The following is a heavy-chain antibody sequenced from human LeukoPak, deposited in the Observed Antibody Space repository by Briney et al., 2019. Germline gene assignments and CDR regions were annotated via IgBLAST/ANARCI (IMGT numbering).Heavy chain of an antibody. CDR3: ARDRRRSYGRSGYTD. V-gene: IGHV1-69*05. CDR2: IIPIFGTA. D-gene: IGHD3-22*01. J-gene: IGHJ4*02. CDR1: GGTFSSYA. Sequence: EASVKVSCKASGGTFSSYAISLVRQAPGQGLEWMGRIIPIFGTANYAQKFQGRVTITTDESTSTAYMELSSLRSEDTDVYYCARDRRRSYGRSGYTDWGRRTLVTVSS.